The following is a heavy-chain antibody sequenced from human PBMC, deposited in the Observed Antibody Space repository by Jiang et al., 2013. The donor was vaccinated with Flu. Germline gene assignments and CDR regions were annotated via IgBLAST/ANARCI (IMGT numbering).Heavy chain of an antibody. V-gene: IGHV2-70*11. CDR2: IDWDDDK. J-gene: IGHJ6*02. Sequence: KPTQTLTLTCTFSGFSLSTSGMCVSWIRQPPGKALEWLARIDWDDDKYYSTSLKTRLTISKDTSKNQVVLTMTNMDPVDTATYYCARSWGEVFEYYYYYGMDVWGQGTTVTVSS. CDR3: ARSWGEVFEYYYYYGMDV. D-gene: IGHD3-16*01. CDR1: GFSLSTSGMC.